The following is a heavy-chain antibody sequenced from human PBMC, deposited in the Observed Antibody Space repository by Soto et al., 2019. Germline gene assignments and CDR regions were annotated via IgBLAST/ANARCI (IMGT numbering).Heavy chain of an antibody. CDR2: LYTSGST. J-gene: IGHJ6*02. Sequence: SETLSLTCTVSGGSISSYYWTWIRQPPGKGLEWIGRLYTSGSTTYNPSLKSRVTMSRDTSKNQFSLSLTSLTAADSAVYYCVRDSAATGTPYYYYYGMDVWGQGTTVTVSS. CDR1: GGSISSYY. CDR3: VRDSAATGTPYYYYYGMDV. V-gene: IGHV4-4*07. D-gene: IGHD6-13*01.